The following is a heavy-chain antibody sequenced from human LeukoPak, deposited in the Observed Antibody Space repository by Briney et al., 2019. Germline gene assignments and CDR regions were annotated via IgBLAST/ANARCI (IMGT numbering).Heavy chain of an antibody. CDR1: GYTFTSYY. J-gene: IGHJ4*02. CDR2: INPSRGST. V-gene: IGHV1-46*01. D-gene: IGHD3-22*01. Sequence: ASVKVSCKASGYTFTSYYIYWVRQAPGQGLEWMGIINPSRGSTNYAQRFQGRVTMTRDMSTSTVYMELSSLRSEDTAVYYCARGGHVRVYDSSAYYGHEWGQGTLVTVSS. CDR3: ARGGHVRVYDSSAYYGHE.